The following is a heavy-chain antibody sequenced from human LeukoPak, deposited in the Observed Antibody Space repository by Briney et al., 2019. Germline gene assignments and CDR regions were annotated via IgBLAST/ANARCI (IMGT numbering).Heavy chain of an antibody. CDR3: AKGGEFWSGYYPFDY. Sequence: PGGSLRLSCAASGFTFSSYAMSWVRQAPGKGLEWVSAISGSGGSTYYADSVKGRFTISRDNSKNTLYLQMNSLRAEDMAVYYCAKGGEFWSGYYPFDYWGQGTLVTVSS. D-gene: IGHD3-3*01. J-gene: IGHJ4*02. CDR2: ISGSGGST. V-gene: IGHV3-23*01. CDR1: GFTFSSYA.